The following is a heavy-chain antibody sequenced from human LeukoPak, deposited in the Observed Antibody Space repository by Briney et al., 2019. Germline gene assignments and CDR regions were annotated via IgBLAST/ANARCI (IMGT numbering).Heavy chain of an antibody. CDR2: IYHSGNT. Sequence: SETLSLTCSVSGGFISDRSYFWGWIRQPPGKGLEWIGEIYHSGNTNYNPSLRSRVTMSVDKSKNQFSLRLSSMTAADTAVYYCLYGGNSGDWDYWGQGTLVTVSS. CDR1: GGFISDRSYF. V-gene: IGHV4-39*07. J-gene: IGHJ4*02. D-gene: IGHD4-23*01. CDR3: LYGGNSGDWDY.